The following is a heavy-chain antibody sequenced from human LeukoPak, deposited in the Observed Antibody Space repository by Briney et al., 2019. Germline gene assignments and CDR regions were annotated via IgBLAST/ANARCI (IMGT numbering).Heavy chain of an antibody. D-gene: IGHD7-27*01. J-gene: IGHJ4*02. CDR2: IRSETHGGTT. CDR1: GFTFGDYA. V-gene: IGHV3-49*04. CDR3: ARGNWGSGKLDY. Sequence: PGRSLRLSCTSSGFTFGDYAMSWVRQAPGKGLEWVGFIRSETHGGTTEYAASVKGRFTISRDDSKSIAYLQMNSLKIEDTAVYYCARGNWGSGKLDYWGQGILVTASP.